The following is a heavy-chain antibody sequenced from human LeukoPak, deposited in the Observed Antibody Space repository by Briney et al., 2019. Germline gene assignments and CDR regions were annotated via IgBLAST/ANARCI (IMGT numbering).Heavy chain of an antibody. CDR1: GYTFTGYY. V-gene: IGHV1-2*02. Sequence: ASVKVSCKASGYTFTGYYMHWVRQAPGQGLEWRGWSNPNSGGTNYAQKFQGRVTMTRDTSISTAYMELSRLRSDDTAVYYCARTVDSPLYYYYYMDVWGKGTTVTVSS. CDR3: ARTVDSPLYYYYYMDV. D-gene: IGHD2-15*01. J-gene: IGHJ6*03. CDR2: SNPNSGGT.